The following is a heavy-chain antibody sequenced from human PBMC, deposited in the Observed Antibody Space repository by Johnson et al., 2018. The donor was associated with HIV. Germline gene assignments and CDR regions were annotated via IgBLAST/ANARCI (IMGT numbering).Heavy chain of an antibody. Sequence: QVQLVESGGGLVQSGGSLRLSCAASGFTFGSYAMHWVRQAPGKGLEWVAVISYDGSNKYYADSVKGRFTISRDNSKNTLYLQMNSLRAEDTAVYYCARDGGETVVGSGAFDIWGQGTMVTVSS. J-gene: IGHJ3*02. D-gene: IGHD4-23*01. CDR2: ISYDGSNK. V-gene: IGHV3-30*07. CDR1: GFTFGSYA. CDR3: ARDGGETVVGSGAFDI.